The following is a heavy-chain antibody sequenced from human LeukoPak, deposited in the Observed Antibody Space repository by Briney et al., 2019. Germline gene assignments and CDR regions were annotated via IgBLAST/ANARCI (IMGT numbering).Heavy chain of an antibody. CDR1: GFTFSNAW. V-gene: IGHV3-15*01. J-gene: IGHJ4*02. D-gene: IGHD2-2*01. CDR3: TCGNIVVVPAAFDY. Sequence: GGSLRLSCAASGFTFSNAWMSWVRQAPGKGLEWVGRIKSKTDGGTTDYAAPVKGRFTISRDDSKNALYLQMNSLKTEDTAVYYCTCGNIVVVPAAFDYWGQGTLVTVSS. CDR2: IKSKTDGGTT.